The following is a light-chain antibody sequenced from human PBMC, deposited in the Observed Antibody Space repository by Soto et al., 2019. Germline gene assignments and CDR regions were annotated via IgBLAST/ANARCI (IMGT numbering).Light chain of an antibody. CDR3: QQYGGSSPSYT. CDR2: RAS. J-gene: IGKJ2*01. Sequence: EIVLTQSPGTLSLSPGERATLSCRASQSITTSFLAWYQQKPGPAPRLLIYRASTRVTGIPDRFSGSGSGTDFTLPISRLEPEDFAVYYCQQYGGSSPSYTFGQGTNVEIK. V-gene: IGKV3-20*01. CDR1: QSITTSF.